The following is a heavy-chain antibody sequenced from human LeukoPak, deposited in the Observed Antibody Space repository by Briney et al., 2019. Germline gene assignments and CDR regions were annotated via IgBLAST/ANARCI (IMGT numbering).Heavy chain of an antibody. V-gene: IGHV4-39*01. D-gene: IGHD4-17*01. CDR3: ATRGTATTIRGADY. J-gene: IGHJ4*02. Sequence: SETLSLTCTVSGGSIISSRYYWGWVRQPPGKGLEWIGSIYYSGSTYYNPSLKSRVTISVDTSKNQFSLRLSSVTAADTAVYYCATRGTATTIRGADYWGQGTLVTVSS. CDR1: GGSIISSRYY. CDR2: IYYSGST.